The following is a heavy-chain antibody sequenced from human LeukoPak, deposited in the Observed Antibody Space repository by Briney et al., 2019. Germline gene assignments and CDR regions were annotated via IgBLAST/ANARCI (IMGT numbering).Heavy chain of an antibody. CDR3: AKGYSSSFDY. V-gene: IGHV3-30*18. D-gene: IGHD6-13*01. CDR1: GFTFSSYG. J-gene: IGHJ4*02. CDR2: ISYDGSNK. Sequence: GRSLRLSCAASGFTFSSYGMHWVRQAPGKGLEWVAVISYDGSNKYYADSVRGRFTISRDNSKNTLYLQMNSLRAEDTAVYYCAKGYSSSFDYWGQGTLVTVSS.